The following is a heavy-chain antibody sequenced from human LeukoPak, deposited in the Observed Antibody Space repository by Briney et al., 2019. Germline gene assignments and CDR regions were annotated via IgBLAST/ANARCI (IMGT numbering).Heavy chain of an antibody. CDR2: IKQDGSEK. CDR1: GFTFISYW. Sequence: QPGGSLRLSCGASGFTFISYWMSWVRXAXGXGLXWVANIKQDGSEKDYVDSVKGRFTISRDNAKNSLYLQMTNLRAEDTAIYYCAKLGGTARFDPWGQGTLVTVSS. V-gene: IGHV3-7*01. D-gene: IGHD1-7*01. J-gene: IGHJ5*02. CDR3: AKLGGTARFDP.